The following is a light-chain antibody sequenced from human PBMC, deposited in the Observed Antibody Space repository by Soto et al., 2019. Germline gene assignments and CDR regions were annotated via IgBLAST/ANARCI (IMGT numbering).Light chain of an antibody. J-gene: IGKJ1*01. V-gene: IGKV3-15*01. Sequence: SCRSSQSVSSNLAWYQQKPGQAPRLLIYGASTRATGIPARFSGSGSGTKFTLTIASLQPDDFATYYCQQYETFSGTFGPGTKVDIK. CDR3: QQYETFSGT. CDR1: QSVSSN. CDR2: GAS.